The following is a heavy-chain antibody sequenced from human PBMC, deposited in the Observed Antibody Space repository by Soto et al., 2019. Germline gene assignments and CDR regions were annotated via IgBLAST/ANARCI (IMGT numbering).Heavy chain of an antibody. D-gene: IGHD3-22*01. V-gene: IGHV5-10-1*01. Sequence: GESLKISCXGSGYCFAGYWITWVRQRPGKGLEWMGRIDPSDSQTYYSPSFRGHVTISVTKSITTVFLQWSSLRASDTAMYYCARQIYDSDTGPNYQYYFDSWGQGTPVTVSS. CDR1: GYCFAGYW. CDR2: IDPSDSQT. CDR3: ARQIYDSDTGPNYQYYFDS. J-gene: IGHJ4*02.